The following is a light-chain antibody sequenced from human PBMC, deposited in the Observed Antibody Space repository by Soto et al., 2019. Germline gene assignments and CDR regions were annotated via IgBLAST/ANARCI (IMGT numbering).Light chain of an antibody. V-gene: IGLV2-14*01. Sequence: QSALTQPASVSGSPGQSITISCTGTSSDVGGYNYVSWYQQHPGKAPKLMIYDVSNRPSGVCNRFSGSKSGNTASLTISGRQAEDEADYYCSSYTSSSTLLYVFGTGTKLTVL. J-gene: IGLJ1*01. CDR3: SSYTSSSTLLYV. CDR2: DVS. CDR1: SSDVGGYNY.